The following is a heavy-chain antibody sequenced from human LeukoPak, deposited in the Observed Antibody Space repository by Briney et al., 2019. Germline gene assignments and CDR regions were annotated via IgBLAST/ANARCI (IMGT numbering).Heavy chain of an antibody. D-gene: IGHD3-16*01. Sequence: SEALSLTCTVSGGSLSSYYWSWIRQPPGKGLEWIGYIYYRGRTKYNPSLQSRVTISVDTSRNQFSLRLSSVTAADTAVYYCARQSDDLGYFQHWGQGTLVTVSS. V-gene: IGHV4-59*08. CDR1: GGSLSSYY. CDR2: IYYRGRT. CDR3: ARQSDDLGYFQH. J-gene: IGHJ1*01.